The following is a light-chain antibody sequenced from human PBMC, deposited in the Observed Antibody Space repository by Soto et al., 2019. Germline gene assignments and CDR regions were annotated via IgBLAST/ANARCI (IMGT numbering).Light chain of an antibody. Sequence: EIVMTQSPATLSVSPGERATLSCRASQSINNYLAWYQQKPGQPPRLLIDGTSTRATGIPARFSGSGSGTEFTLTISSLQSEDFAVYYCQQYGSSPPVTFGGGTKVDIK. J-gene: IGKJ4*01. CDR2: GTS. CDR1: QSINNY. CDR3: QQYGSSPPVT. V-gene: IGKV3-15*01.